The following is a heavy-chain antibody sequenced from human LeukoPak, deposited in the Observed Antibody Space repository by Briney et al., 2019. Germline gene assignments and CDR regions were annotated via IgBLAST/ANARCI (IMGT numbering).Heavy chain of an antibody. CDR3: AREPPHYYDSSGYP. V-gene: IGHV3-30-3*01. Sequence: SGRSLRLSCAASGFTFSSYAMHWVRQAPGKGLEWVAVISYDGSNKYYADSVKGRFTISRDNSKNTLYLQMNSLRAEDTAVHYCAREPPHYYDSSGYPWGQGTLVTVSS. D-gene: IGHD3-22*01. CDR1: GFTFSSYA. CDR2: ISYDGSNK. J-gene: IGHJ5*02.